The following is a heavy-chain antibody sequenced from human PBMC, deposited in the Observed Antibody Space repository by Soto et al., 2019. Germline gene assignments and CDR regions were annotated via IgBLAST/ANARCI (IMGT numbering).Heavy chain of an antibody. CDR3: ASHTMIVGGFDY. J-gene: IGHJ4*02. D-gene: IGHD3-22*01. V-gene: IGHV4-30-4*01. CDR1: CGSISSGDYY. Sequence: SETLSLTCTVSCGSISSGDYYWSWIRQPPGKGLEWIGYIYYSGSTYYNPSLKSRVTISVDTSKNQFSLKLSSVTAEDTAVYYCASHTMIVGGFDYRGQGTPVTVSS. CDR2: IYYSGST.